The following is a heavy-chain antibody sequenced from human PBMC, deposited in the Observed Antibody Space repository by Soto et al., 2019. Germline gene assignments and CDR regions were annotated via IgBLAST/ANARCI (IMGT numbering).Heavy chain of an antibody. Sequence: QVQLVQSGAEVKKPGASVKVSCKASGYTFTSYGISWVRQAPGQGLEWMGWISAYNGNTNYAQKLQGRVTMTTDTSTSTAYMELRSLRSDDTAVYYCARDGSSYYYGSGHNANSYGMDVWGQGTTVTVSS. V-gene: IGHV1-18*01. CDR3: ARDGSSYYYGSGHNANSYGMDV. D-gene: IGHD3-10*01. CDR2: ISAYNGNT. CDR1: GYTFTSYG. J-gene: IGHJ6*02.